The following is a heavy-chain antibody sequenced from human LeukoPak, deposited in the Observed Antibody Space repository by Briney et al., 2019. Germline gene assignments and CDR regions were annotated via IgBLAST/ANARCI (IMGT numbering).Heavy chain of an antibody. CDR1: GFTFSSYG. Sequence: PGRSLRLSCAASGFTFSSYGMHWVRQAPGKGLEWVAVIWYDGSNKCYADSVKGRFTISRDNSKNTLYLQMNSLRAEDTAVYYCARDSSSGIDYWGQGTLVTVSS. CDR3: ARDSSSGIDY. D-gene: IGHD6-13*01. V-gene: IGHV3-33*01. CDR2: IWYDGSNK. J-gene: IGHJ4*02.